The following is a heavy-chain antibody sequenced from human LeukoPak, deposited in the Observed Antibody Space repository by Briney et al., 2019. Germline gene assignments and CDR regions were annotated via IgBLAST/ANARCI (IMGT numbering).Heavy chain of an antibody. V-gene: IGHV4-34*01. CDR3: ARRSGAQLVHFQH. CDR1: GGAFSGYY. D-gene: IGHD6-13*01. CDR2: INHSGST. Sequence: SETLSLTCAVYGGAFSGYYWSWIRQPPGKGLEWIGEINHSGSTNYNPSLKSRITISVDTSKNQFSLNLSSVTAADTAVYSCARRSGAQLVHFQHWGQGTLVTVSS. J-gene: IGHJ1*01.